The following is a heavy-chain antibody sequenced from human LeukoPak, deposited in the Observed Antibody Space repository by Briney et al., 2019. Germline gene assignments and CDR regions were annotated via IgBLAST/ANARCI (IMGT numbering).Heavy chain of an antibody. D-gene: IGHD3-16*01. CDR2: IYTSGST. V-gene: IGHV4-4*07. CDR3: ARDGSGELFRLNWFDP. J-gene: IGHJ5*02. CDR1: GGSISSYY. Sequence: SETLSLTCTVSGGSISSYYWSWIRQPAGKGLEWIGRIYTSGSTNYNPSLKSRVTMSVDTSKNQFSLKLSSVTAADTAVYYCARDGSGELFRLNWFDPWGQGTLVTASS.